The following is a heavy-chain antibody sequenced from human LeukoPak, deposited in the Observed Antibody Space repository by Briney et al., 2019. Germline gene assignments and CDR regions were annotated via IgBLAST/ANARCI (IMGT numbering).Heavy chain of an antibody. CDR2: INPNSGGT. D-gene: IGHD2-15*01. J-gene: IGHJ4*02. Sequence: ASVKVSCKASGYTFTGYYMHCVRQAPGQGLEWMGRINPNSGGTNYAQKLQGRVTMTRDTSISTAYMELSRLRSDDTAVYYCARDPPGYCSGGSCNTFDYWGQGTLVTVSS. CDR1: GYTFTGYY. CDR3: ARDPPGYCSGGSCNTFDY. V-gene: IGHV1-2*06.